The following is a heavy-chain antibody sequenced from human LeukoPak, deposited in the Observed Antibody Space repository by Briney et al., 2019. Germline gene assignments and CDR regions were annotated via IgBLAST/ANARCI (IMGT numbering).Heavy chain of an antibody. CDR3: ATGGIGRGAFDI. Sequence: GGSLRLSCAASGFTFSSYSMNWVRQAPGKGLEWVSSISSSSSYIYYADSVKGRFTISRDNAKNSLYLQMNSLRAEDTAVYYCATGGIGRGAFDIWGQGTTVTVSS. CDR1: GFTFSSYS. CDR2: ISSSSSYI. J-gene: IGHJ3*02. D-gene: IGHD6-13*01. V-gene: IGHV3-21*01.